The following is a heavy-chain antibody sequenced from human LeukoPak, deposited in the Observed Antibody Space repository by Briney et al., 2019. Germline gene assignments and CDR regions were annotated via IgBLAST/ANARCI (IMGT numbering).Heavy chain of an antibody. Sequence: ASVKVSCKASGYTFTSCGISWVRQAPAQGVEWMGWISSYNGHTNYAQKLQGRVTMPTDHATSTAYMELRSLRSDDTAVYYCARVDNWNYGETDYWGQGTLVTLSS. D-gene: IGHD1-7*01. CDR1: GYTFTSCG. V-gene: IGHV1-18*01. CDR2: ISSYNGHT. J-gene: IGHJ4*02. CDR3: ARVDNWNYGETDY.